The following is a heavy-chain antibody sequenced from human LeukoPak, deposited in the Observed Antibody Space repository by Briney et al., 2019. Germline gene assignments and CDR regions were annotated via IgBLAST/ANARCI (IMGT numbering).Heavy chain of an antibody. CDR1: GDSISSSTYY. V-gene: IGHV4-39*02. D-gene: IGHD3-3*01. CDR3: ARYRFGYFTPFNN. J-gene: IGHJ4*02. Sequence: SETLSLTCTVSGDSISSSTYYWGWIRQPPGTGLEWIGSIYEDGSTYYISSLKSRLTISVDTSKNHFSLKLNSVTAADTAVYFCARYRFGYFTPFNNWGQGRLVTVSS. CDR2: IYEDGST.